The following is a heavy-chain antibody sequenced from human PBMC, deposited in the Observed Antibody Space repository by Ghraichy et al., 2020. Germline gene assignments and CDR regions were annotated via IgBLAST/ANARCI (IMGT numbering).Heavy chain of an antibody. CDR2: IYYSGST. V-gene: IGHV4-59*01. CDR1: GGSISSYY. D-gene: IGHD6-6*01. Sequence: SETLSLTCTVSGGSISSYYWSWIRQPPGKGLEWIGYIYYSGSTNYNPSLKSRVTISVDTSKNQFSLKLSSVTAADTAVYYCAREGRGGDFGKGVVAYSSSSSAFDIWGQGTMVTVSS. J-gene: IGHJ3*02. CDR3: AREGRGGDFGKGVVAYSSSSSAFDI.